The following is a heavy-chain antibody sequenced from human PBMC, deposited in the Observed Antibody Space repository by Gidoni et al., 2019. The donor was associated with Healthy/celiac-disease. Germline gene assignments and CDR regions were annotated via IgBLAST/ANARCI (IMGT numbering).Heavy chain of an antibody. CDR2: ISGSGGST. CDR3: AKDLRRLGYCSSTSCHIAGDY. CDR1: GFTFSSYA. D-gene: IGHD2-2*02. Sequence: EVQLLESGGGLVQHGGSLRLSCAASGFTFSSYAMSSVRQAPGKGLEWVSAISGSGGSTYYADSVKGRFTISRDNSKNTLYLQMNSLRAEDTAVYYCAKDLRRLGYCSSTSCHIAGDYWGQGTLVTVSS. V-gene: IGHV3-23*01. J-gene: IGHJ4*02.